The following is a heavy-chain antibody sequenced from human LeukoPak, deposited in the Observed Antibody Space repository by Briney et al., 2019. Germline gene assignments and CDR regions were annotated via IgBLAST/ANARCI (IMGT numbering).Heavy chain of an antibody. D-gene: IGHD1-26*01. CDR2: IYTSGST. CDR1: GGSLSSYY. V-gene: IGHV4-4*07. J-gene: IGHJ4*02. Sequence: SETLSLTCTVSGGSLSSYYWSWIRQSAGKGLEWIGRIYTSGSTNYNPSLNSRVTMSVDTSKNQFSLKLSSVTAADTAVYYCASRPSGSYYEAFDYWGQGTLVTVSS. CDR3: ASRPSGSYYEAFDY.